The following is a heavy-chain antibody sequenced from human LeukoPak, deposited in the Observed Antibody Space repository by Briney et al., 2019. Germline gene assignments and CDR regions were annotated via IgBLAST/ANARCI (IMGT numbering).Heavy chain of an antibody. CDR2: FRYSGNT. CDR1: GGSVTPSY. Sequence: PSETLSLTCTVSGGSVTPSYWSWIRRPPGEGLEWIGNFRYSGNTDYNPSLKSRVTISLDTSKNQFSLKLNSVTAADTAVYYCAATQKWLAFDYWGQGILVTVS. CDR3: AATQKWLAFDY. J-gene: IGHJ4*02. V-gene: IGHV4-59*02. D-gene: IGHD6-19*01.